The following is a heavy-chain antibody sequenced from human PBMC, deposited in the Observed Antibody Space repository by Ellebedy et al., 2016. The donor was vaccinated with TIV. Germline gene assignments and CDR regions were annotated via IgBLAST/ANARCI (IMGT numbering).Heavy chain of an antibody. V-gene: IGHV4-59*01. Sequence: MPSETLSLTCTVSGGSISSYYWSWIRQPPGKGLEWIGYIYYSGSTNYNPSLKSRVTISVDTSKNQFSLRLSSVTAADTAVYYCARRKITVFRETDAFDIWGQGTVVTVSS. CDR3: ARRKITVFRETDAFDI. CDR1: GGSISSYY. D-gene: IGHD3-3*01. J-gene: IGHJ3*02. CDR2: IYYSGST.